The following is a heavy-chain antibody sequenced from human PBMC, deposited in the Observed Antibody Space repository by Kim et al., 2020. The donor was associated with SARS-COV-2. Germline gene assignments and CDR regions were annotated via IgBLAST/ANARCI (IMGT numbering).Heavy chain of an antibody. Sequence: GGSLRLSCAASGFTFSSYAMSWVRQAPGKGLEWVSAISGSGGSTYYADSVKGRFTISRDNSKNTLYLQMNSLRAEDTAVYYCATKNGYGVLRYFDYWGQGTLVTVSS. J-gene: IGHJ4*02. V-gene: IGHV3-23*01. D-gene: IGHD3-3*01. CDR1: GFTFSSYA. CDR2: ISGSGGST. CDR3: ATKNGYGVLRYFDY.